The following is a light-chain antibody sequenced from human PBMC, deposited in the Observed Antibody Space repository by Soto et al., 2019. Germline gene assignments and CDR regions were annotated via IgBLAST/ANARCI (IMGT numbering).Light chain of an antibody. CDR1: SSDVGGYNS. J-gene: IGLJ2*01. CDR3: SSFAGGGNPVL. V-gene: IGLV2-8*01. CDR2: EVT. Sequence: QSALTQPPSASGSLGQSVTISCTGTSSDVGGYNSVSWHQQHPGKAPKFMIYEVTKRPPGVPDRFSGSKSGNTASLTVSGLQAEDDDDYYCSSFAGGGNPVLLGGGTKLTVL.